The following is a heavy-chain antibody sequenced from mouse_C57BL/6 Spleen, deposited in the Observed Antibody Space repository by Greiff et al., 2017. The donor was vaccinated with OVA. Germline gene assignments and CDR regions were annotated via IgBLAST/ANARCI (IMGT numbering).Heavy chain of an antibody. V-gene: IGHV1-61*01. J-gene: IGHJ2*01. CDR3: ARGDSSGCDY. Sequence: QVQLQQPGAELVRPGSSVKLSCKASGYTFTSYWMDWVKQRPGQGLEWIGNIYPSDSETHYNQKFKDKATLTVDKSSSTAYMQLSSLTSEDSAVYYCARGDSSGCDYWGQGTTLTVSS. D-gene: IGHD3-2*02. CDR2: IYPSDSET. CDR1: GYTFTSYW.